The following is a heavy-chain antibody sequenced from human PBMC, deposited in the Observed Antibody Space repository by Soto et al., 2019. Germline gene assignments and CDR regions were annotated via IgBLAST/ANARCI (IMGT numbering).Heavy chain of an antibody. J-gene: IGHJ4*02. V-gene: IGHV3-23*01. CDR1: GFTFSSYA. D-gene: IGHD6-19*01. CDR3: AKVGQNGWIPFDY. Sequence: GGSLRLSCAASGFTFSSYAVSWVRQAPGKGLEWVSAISGSGGSTYYADSVKGRFTISRDNSKNTLYLQMNSLRAEDTAVYYCAKVGQNGWIPFDYWGQGTLVTVSS. CDR2: ISGSGGST.